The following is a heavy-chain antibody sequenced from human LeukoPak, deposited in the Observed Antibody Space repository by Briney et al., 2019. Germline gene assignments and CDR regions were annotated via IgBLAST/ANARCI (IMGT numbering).Heavy chain of an antibody. V-gene: IGHV1-69*05. CDR1: GGTFSSYA. J-gene: IGHJ6*03. CDR2: IIPIFGTA. Sequence: ASVKVSCKASGGTFSSYAISWVRQAPGQGLEWMGGIIPIFGTANYAQKFQGRVTITTDESTSTAYMELSSLRSEDTVVYYCARGVLSSSSSRTLPYYYYYMDVWGKGTTVTVSS. D-gene: IGHD6-6*01. CDR3: ARGVLSSSSSRTLPYYYYYMDV.